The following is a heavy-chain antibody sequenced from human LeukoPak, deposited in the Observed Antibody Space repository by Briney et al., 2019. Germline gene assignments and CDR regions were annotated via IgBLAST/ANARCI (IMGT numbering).Heavy chain of an antibody. CDR1: GFSISSGYY. Sequence: SETLSLTCTVPGFSISSGYYWGWIRQPPGKGLEWIGSIYHSGSTYYNPSLKSRVTISVDTSKNQFSLKLSSVTAADTAVYYCARHEKSGYSYVYAFDIWGQGTMVTVSS. J-gene: IGHJ3*02. CDR3: ARHEKSGYSYVYAFDI. V-gene: IGHV4-38-2*02. CDR2: IYHSGST. D-gene: IGHD5-18*01.